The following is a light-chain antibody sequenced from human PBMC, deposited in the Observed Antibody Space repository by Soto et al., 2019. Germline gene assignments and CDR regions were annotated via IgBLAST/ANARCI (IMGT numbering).Light chain of an antibody. V-gene: IGKV3-11*01. J-gene: IGKJ5*01. CDR1: QSVSNQ. CDR2: DAS. CDR3: QQRAASST. Sequence: ERVMTQSPATLSGPPGERATLSCRAGQSVSNQLAWYQQRPGQAPRVLIYDASRRVTGIPPRFGGSGSGTDFTLTLSSLEPEDFADYYCQQRAASSTFGQGTRLEI.